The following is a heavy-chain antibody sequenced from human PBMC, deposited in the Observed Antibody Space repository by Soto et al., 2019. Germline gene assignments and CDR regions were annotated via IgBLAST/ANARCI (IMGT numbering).Heavy chain of an antibody. CDR2: ISGSGGST. Sequence: GSLRLSCAASGFTFILYAMSWVRQAPGKGLEWVSVISGSGGSTYYADSVKGRFTISRDNSKNTLYLQMNSLRAEDTAVYYCARGQLWFNYGGQGTLVPVSS. V-gene: IGHV3-23*01. D-gene: IGHD5-18*01. CDR3: ARGQLWFNY. CDR1: GFTFILYA. J-gene: IGHJ4*02.